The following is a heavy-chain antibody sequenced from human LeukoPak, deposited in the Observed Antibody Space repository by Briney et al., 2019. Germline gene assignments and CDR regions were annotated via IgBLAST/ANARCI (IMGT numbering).Heavy chain of an antibody. V-gene: IGHV1-18*01. J-gene: IGHJ4*02. D-gene: IGHD3-3*01. CDR1: GYTFTSYG. CDR2: ISAYNGNT. CDR3: ARGTREIFGVASTLYYFDY. Sequence: GASVKVSCKASGYTFTSYGISWVRQAPGQGLEWMGWISAYNGNTNYAQKLQGRVTMTTDTSTSTAYMELRSLRSDDTAVYYCARGTREIFGVASTLYYFDYWGQGTLVTVSS.